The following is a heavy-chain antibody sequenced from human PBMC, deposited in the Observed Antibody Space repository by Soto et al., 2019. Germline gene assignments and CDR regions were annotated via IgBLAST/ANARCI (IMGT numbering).Heavy chain of an antibody. J-gene: IGHJ4*02. CDR2: IYRTGST. CDR1: GGSFTSNNW. V-gene: IGHV4-4*02. CDR3: ASRDPGTSVDY. Sequence: QVQLQESGPGLVKPSGTLSLTCAVSGGSFTSNNWWTWVRQPPGQGLEGIGEIYRTGSTNYNPSLKSRVPISLDKSENQFSLNVTSLTAADTAVYYCASRDPGTSVDYWGQGTLVTVSS. D-gene: IGHD1-7*01.